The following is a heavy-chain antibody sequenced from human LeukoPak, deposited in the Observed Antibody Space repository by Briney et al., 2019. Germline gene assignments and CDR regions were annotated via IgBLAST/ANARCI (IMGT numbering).Heavy chain of an antibody. V-gene: IGHV3-30*18. D-gene: IGHD6-19*01. CDR2: ISYDGSNK. CDR1: GFTFSSYG. Sequence: GGSLRLSCAASGFTFSSYGVHWVRQAPGKGLEWVAVISYDGSNKYYADSVKGRFTISRDNSKNTLYLQMNSLRAEDTAVYYCAKDGGGWTGFDYWGQGTLVTVSS. J-gene: IGHJ4*02. CDR3: AKDGGGWTGFDY.